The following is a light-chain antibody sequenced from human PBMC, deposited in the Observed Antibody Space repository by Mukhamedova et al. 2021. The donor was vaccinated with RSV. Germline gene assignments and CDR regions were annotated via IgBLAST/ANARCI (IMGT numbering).Light chain of an antibody. CDR3: QQYGTSPLT. V-gene: IGKV3-20*01. CDR2: AAS. J-gene: IGKJ3*01. Sequence: LGQPPRPLIYAASNRAAGITDRFTGSGSGTDFTLTISRLVPEDFALYFCQQYGTSPLTFGPGT.